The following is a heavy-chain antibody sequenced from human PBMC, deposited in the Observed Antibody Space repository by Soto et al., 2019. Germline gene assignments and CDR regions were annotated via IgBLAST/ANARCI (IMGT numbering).Heavy chain of an antibody. Sequence: PSETMSLTCTVSGGSISSNSFHWSCIRQPAGKGLEWIWSIYYSGSTYYSPSLKSRVTISVDTSKNQFSLKLSSVTAADTAVYYCARRERAAGSDWWFDPWGQGTLVTV. CDR2: IYYSGST. CDR3: ARRERAAGSDWWFDP. V-gene: IGHV4-39*01. J-gene: IGHJ5*02. CDR1: GGSISSNSFH. D-gene: IGHD6-13*01.